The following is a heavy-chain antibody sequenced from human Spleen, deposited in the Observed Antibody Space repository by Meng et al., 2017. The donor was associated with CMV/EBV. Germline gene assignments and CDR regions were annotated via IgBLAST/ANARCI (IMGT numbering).Heavy chain of an antibody. CDR1: GFMFSSYW. J-gene: IGHJ4*02. D-gene: IGHD2-15*01. V-gene: IGHV3-7*01. Sequence: GESLKISCAASGFMFSSYWMTWVRQAPGKGLEWVANIKFDGSEKHYMDSVKGRFTISRDNAENLLYLQMNSLRVEDTATYYCARDTPGDWGQGTLVTVSS. CDR3: ARDTPGD. CDR2: IKFDGSEK.